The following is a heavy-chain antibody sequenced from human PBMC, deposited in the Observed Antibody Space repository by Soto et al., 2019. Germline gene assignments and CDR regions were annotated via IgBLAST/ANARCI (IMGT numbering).Heavy chain of an antibody. D-gene: IGHD3-3*01. CDR1: GFTFSSYG. J-gene: IGHJ4*02. CDR2: IWYDGSNK. CDR3: ARDHDFWSGYSYCFDY. Sequence: QVQLVESGGGVVQPGRSLRLSCAASGFTFSSYGMHWVRQAPGKGLEWVAVIWYDGSNKYYADSVKGRFTISRDNSKNTLYLQMNSLRAEDTAVYYCARDHDFWSGYSYCFDYWGQGTLVTVSS. V-gene: IGHV3-33*01.